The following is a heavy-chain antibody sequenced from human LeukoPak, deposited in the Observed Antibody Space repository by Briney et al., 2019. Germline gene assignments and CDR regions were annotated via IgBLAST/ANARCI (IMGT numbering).Heavy chain of an antibody. J-gene: IGHJ6*02. CDR1: GYTFTSYA. Sequence: ASVKVSCKASGYTFTSYAMHWVRQAPGQRLEWMGWINTGNDNPRYSPKFQGRVTITRDTSANTAYMELSGLRSEDTAVYYCARDYDFWSGYFGLSMDVWGQGTTVIVSS. CDR3: ARDYDFWSGYFGLSMDV. D-gene: IGHD3-3*01. V-gene: IGHV1-3*04. CDR2: INTGNDNP.